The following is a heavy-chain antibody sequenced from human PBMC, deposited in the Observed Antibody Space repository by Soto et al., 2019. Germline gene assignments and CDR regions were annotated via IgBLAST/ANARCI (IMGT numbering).Heavy chain of an antibody. J-gene: IGHJ4*02. CDR3: GKDHVTTTVTKVGY. CDR2: ISYHGSDK. D-gene: IGHD4-17*01. V-gene: IGHV3-30*18. CDR1: GFTFSNYG. Sequence: QVQLVESGGGVVQPGRSLRLSCAASGFTFSNYGMHWVRQAPGKGLEWVAVISYHGSDKYYADSVKGRFTISRDNSKNTLYLQTDSLRAEDTAVYYCGKDHVTTTVTKVGYWGQGTLVTVSS.